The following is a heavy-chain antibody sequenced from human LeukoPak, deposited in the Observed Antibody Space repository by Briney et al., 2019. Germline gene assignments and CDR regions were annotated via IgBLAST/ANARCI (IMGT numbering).Heavy chain of an antibody. J-gene: IGHJ4*02. V-gene: IGHV4-59*01. Sequence: PSETLSLTCTVSGGSISSYYWSWIRQPPGKGLEWIGYIYYSGSTNYNPSLKSRVTISVDTSKNQFSLKLSSVTAADTAVYYCARAPTGGGDCYADYWGQGTLVTVSS. CDR2: IYYSGST. CDR1: GGSISSYY. D-gene: IGHD2-21*01. CDR3: ARAPTGGGDCYADY.